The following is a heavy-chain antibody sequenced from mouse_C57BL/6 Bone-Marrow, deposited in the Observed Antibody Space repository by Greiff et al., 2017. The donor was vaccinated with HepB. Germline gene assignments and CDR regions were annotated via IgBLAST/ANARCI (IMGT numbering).Heavy chain of an antibody. CDR2: IDPNSGGT. CDR3: ARRRGRGYGSNWYFDV. D-gene: IGHD1-1*01. J-gene: IGHJ1*03. CDR1: GYTFTSYW. Sequence: QVQLQQPGAELVKPGASVKLSCKASGYTFTSYWMHWVKQRPGRGLEWIGRIDPNSGGTKYNEKFKSKATLTVDKPSSTAYMQLSSLTSEDSAVYYCARRRGRGYGSNWYFDVWGTGTTVTVSS. V-gene: IGHV1-72*01.